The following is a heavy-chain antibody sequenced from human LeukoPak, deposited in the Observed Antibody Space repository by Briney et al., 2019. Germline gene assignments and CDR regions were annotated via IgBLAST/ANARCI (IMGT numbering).Heavy chain of an antibody. D-gene: IGHD2-2*01. V-gene: IGHV5-51*01. J-gene: IGHJ5*02. Sequence: GESLKISCKGSGYRFTSYWIAWVRQMPGKGPEWMGIIYPGDSDTRYSPSFQGQVTISADKSITTAYLQWSSLKASDTAIYYCASSRTGNWFDPWGQGTLVTVSS. CDR2: IYPGDSDT. CDR1: GYRFTSYW. CDR3: ASSRTGNWFDP.